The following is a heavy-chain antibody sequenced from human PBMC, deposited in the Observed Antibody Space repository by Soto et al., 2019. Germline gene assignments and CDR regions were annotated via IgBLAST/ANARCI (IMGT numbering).Heavy chain of an antibody. CDR2: INPNNGGI. CDR1: GYNLPGKS. Sequence: GASVKGSCKGSGYNLPGKSIHLVRQAPGQGLEWMGWINPNNGGINYAQKFQGRVTMTRDTSISTAYMDLSRLRSDDTAVYYCVMQRGGVVYWGQGTLVTVSS. J-gene: IGHJ4*02. D-gene: IGHD6-25*01. V-gene: IGHV1-2*02. CDR3: VMQRGGVVY.